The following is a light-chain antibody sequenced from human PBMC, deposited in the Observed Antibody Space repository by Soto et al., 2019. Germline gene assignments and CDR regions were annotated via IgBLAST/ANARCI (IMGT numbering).Light chain of an antibody. CDR2: GAS. V-gene: IGKV3-15*01. CDR3: QQYNNWPWT. J-gene: IGKJ1*01. Sequence: EIVMTQSPATLSVSPGERATLSCRASQSVSSYLAWYQQKPGQAPRLLIYGASTRATGIPARFSGSGSGTEFTLTISSLQSEDFAVYYCQQYNNWPWTFGQGTKVDI. CDR1: QSVSSY.